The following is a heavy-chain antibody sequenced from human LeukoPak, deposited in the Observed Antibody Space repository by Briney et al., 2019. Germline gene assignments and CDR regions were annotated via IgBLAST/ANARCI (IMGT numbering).Heavy chain of an antibody. CDR1: GGSISSYY. CDR2: IYYSGST. CDR3: ARLASGSYGPLTPFDY. Sequence: SAILSLTCTVSGGSISSYYWSWIREPPGKGLEWIGDIYYSGSTNDNPSLKSRVTISVDTSKNQFSLRLSSVTAADTAVYYSARLASGSYGPLTPFDYWGQGTLVTVSS. V-gene: IGHV4-59*08. J-gene: IGHJ4*02. D-gene: IGHD1-26*01.